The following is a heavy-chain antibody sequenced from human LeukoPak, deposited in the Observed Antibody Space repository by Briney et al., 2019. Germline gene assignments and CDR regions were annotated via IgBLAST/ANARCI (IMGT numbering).Heavy chain of an antibody. CDR2: IYYSGST. D-gene: IGHD3-22*01. Sequence: SETLSLTCTVSGGSISSYYWSWIRQPPGEGLEWIGYIYYSGSTNYNPSLKSRVTISVDTSKNQFSLKLSSVTAADTAVYYCARAVVVVTNYYFDYWGQGTLVTVSS. J-gene: IGHJ4*02. V-gene: IGHV4-59*01. CDR1: GGSISSYY. CDR3: ARAVVVVTNYYFDY.